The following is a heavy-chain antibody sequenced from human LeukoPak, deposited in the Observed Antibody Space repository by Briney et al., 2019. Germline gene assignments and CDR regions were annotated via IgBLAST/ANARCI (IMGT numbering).Heavy chain of an antibody. CDR1: GFTFSSYT. CDR3: AREETYYDFWSGYYRGDGFDY. CDR2: ISSSSSYI. J-gene: IGHJ4*02. V-gene: IGHV3-21*01. Sequence: GGSLRLSCAASGFTFSSYTMSWVRQAPGKGLEWVSSISSSSSYIYYADSVKGRFTISRDNSKNTLYLQMNSLRAEDTAVYYCAREETYYDFWSGYYRGDGFDYWGQGTLVTVSS. D-gene: IGHD3-3*01.